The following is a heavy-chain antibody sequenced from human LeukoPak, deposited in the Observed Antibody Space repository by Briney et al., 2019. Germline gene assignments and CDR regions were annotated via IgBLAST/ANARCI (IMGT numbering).Heavy chain of an antibody. Sequence: SETLSLTCAVSGYSINSAYYWGWIRQPPGKGLEWIGSMYHSGSTWYSPSLKSRISISIDTSKSQFSLKLRPVTAADTAIYYCARQGYHWNDNNLYYFDYWGQGTLVTVSS. J-gene: IGHJ4*02. CDR1: GYSINSAYY. CDR3: ARQGYHWNDNNLYYFDY. CDR2: MYHSGST. D-gene: IGHD1-20*01. V-gene: IGHV4-38-2*01.